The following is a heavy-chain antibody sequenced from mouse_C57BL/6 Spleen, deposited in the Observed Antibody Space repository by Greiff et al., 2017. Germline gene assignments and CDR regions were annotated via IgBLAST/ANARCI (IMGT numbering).Heavy chain of an antibody. CDR1: GFSLTSYG. J-gene: IGHJ1*03. CDR3: ARNRRSTTVVATDWYFDV. CDR2: IWSGGST. D-gene: IGHD1-1*01. Sequence: VQLQQSGPGLVQPSQSLSITCTVSGFSLTSYGVHWVRQSPGKGLEWLGVIWSGGSTDYNAAFISRLSISKDNSKSQVFFKMNSLQADDTAIYYCARNRRSTTVVATDWYFDVWGTGTTVTVSS. V-gene: IGHV2-2*01.